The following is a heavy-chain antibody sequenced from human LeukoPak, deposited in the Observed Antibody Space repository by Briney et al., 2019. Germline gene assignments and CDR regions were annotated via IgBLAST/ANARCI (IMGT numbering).Heavy chain of an antibody. CDR1: GFTFSSYA. V-gene: IGHV3-23*01. CDR3: AREYCSSTSCYNSFDY. CDR2: ISGSGGST. J-gene: IGHJ4*02. Sequence: PGGSLRLSCAASGFTFSSYAMSWVRQAPGKGLEWVSAISGSGGSTYYADSVKGRFTISRDNSKNTLYLQMNSLRAEDTAVYYCAREYCSSTSCYNSFDYWGQGTLATVSS. D-gene: IGHD2-2*02.